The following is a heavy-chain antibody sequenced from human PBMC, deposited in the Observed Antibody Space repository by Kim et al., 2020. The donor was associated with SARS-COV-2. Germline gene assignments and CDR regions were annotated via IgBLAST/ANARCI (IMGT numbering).Heavy chain of an antibody. CDR2: IYYSGST. D-gene: IGHD4-4*01. Sequence: SETLSLTCTVSGGSVSSGSYYWSWIRQPPGKGLEWIGYIYYSGSTNYNPSLKSRVTISVDTSKNQFSLKLSSVTAADTAVYYCARDPDYRLDYYYGMDVWGQGTTVTVSS. V-gene: IGHV4-61*01. CDR1: GGSVSSGSYY. J-gene: IGHJ6*02. CDR3: ARDPDYRLDYYYGMDV.